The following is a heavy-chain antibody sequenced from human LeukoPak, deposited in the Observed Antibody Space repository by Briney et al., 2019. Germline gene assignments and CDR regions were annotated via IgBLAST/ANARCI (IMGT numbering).Heavy chain of an antibody. Sequence: SETLSLTCAVSGGPFSGYYWSWIRQPPGKGLEWIGEINHSGSTNYNPSLKSRVTISVDTSKNQFSLKLSSVTAADTAVYYCASGGYSYGADAADAFDIWGQGTMVTVSS. CDR2: INHSGST. V-gene: IGHV4-34*01. CDR1: GGPFSGYY. CDR3: ASGGYSYGADAADAFDI. J-gene: IGHJ3*02. D-gene: IGHD5-18*01.